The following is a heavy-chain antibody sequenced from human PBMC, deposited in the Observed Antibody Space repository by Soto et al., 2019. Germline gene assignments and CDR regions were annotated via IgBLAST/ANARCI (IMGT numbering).Heavy chain of an antibody. Sequence: GASVKVSCKASGGTFSSYTISWVRQAPGQGLEWMGRIIPILSIANYAQKFQGRVTITADKSTSTAYMELSSLRSEDTAVYYCAMRKIVVVVAATENWFDPWGQGTRVTVSS. J-gene: IGHJ5*02. CDR1: GGTFSSYT. CDR3: AMRKIVVVVAATENWFDP. V-gene: IGHV1-69*02. CDR2: IIPILSIA. D-gene: IGHD2-15*01.